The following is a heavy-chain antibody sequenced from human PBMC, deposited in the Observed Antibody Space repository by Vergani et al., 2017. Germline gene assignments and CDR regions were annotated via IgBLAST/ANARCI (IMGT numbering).Heavy chain of an antibody. Sequence: QVQLVQSGAEVKKPGASVKVSCKASGYTFTSYGISWVRQAPGQGLEWMGWISAYNGNTNYAQKFQGRVTITADESTSTAYMELSSLRSEDTAVYYCARVYSKDYYYYYYMDVWGKGTTVTVSS. J-gene: IGHJ6*03. V-gene: IGHV1-18*01. D-gene: IGHD4-11*01. CDR3: ARVYSKDYYYYYYMDV. CDR1: GYTFTSYG. CDR2: ISAYNGNT.